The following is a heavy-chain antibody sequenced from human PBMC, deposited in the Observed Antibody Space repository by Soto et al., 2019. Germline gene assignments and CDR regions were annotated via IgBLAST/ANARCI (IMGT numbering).Heavy chain of an antibody. J-gene: IGHJ6*02. CDR2: IYHSGST. V-gene: IGHV4-4*02. Sequence: SENLSITCAVYGGSISSSNWWSWVRQPPGKGLEWIGEIYHSGSTNYNPSLKSRVTISVDKSKNQFSLKLSSVTAADTAVHYCASASLRRITIFGVFMTDYYPNGTDVPGQGTTVTGSS. CDR1: GGSISSSNW. CDR3: ASASLRRITIFGVFMTDYYPNGTDV. D-gene: IGHD3-3*01.